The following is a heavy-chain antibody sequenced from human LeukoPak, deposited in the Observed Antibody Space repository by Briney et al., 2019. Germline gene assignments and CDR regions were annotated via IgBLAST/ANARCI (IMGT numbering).Heavy chain of an antibody. D-gene: IGHD3-22*01. CDR3: ARGPYSYDSSGAFDI. CDR2: ISSSGST. Sequence: SQTLSLTCTVSGDSISSGDYYWSWIRQPAGKGLEWLGRISSSGSTNYNPSLKSRVTISVDTSKNQFSLKLSSVTAADTAVYFCARGPYSYDSSGAFDIWGQGTMVTVSS. CDR1: GDSISSGDYY. J-gene: IGHJ3*02. V-gene: IGHV4-61*02.